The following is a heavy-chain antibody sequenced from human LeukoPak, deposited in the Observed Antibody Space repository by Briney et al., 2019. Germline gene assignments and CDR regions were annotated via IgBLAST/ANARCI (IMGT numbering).Heavy chain of an antibody. CDR1: AFSSSTHG. V-gene: IGHV3-23*01. CDR2: ISGTGGSA. J-gene: IGHJ4*02. D-gene: IGHD3-10*01. Sequence: GGSLRLSCAASAFSSSTHGLTWVRQAPGKGLEWVSTISGTGGSAYYADSVKGRFTISRDNSKNTVSLEMSSLGLDDTAVYYCAKVHLRGVTDYWGQGTLVTVSS. CDR3: AKVHLRGVTDY.